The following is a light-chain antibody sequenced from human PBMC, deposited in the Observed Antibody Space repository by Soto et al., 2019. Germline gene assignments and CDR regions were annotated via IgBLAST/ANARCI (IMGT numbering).Light chain of an antibody. Sequence: DIQMTQSPSSLSASVGDRVTITCRASQSISSYLNWYQQKPGKAPKLLIYAASSLQGGVPSRFSGSGSGTDFTLTIRSLQPEDFATYYCQQSYSTPLTFGGGTKVDIK. CDR3: QQSYSTPLT. V-gene: IGKV1-39*01. CDR2: AAS. J-gene: IGKJ4*01. CDR1: QSISSY.